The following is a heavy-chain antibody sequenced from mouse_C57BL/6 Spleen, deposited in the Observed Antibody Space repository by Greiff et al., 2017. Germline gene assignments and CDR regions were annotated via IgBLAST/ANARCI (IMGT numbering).Heavy chain of an antibody. V-gene: IGHV2-9-1*01. CDR1: GFSFTSYA. D-gene: IGHD2-5*01. J-gene: IGHJ4*01. Sequence: VMLVESGPGLVAPSQSLSITCTVSGFSFTSYAISWVRQPPGKGLAWLGVIWTGGGTNYNSALKYRLSISKDNSKSQVFLKMNSLQTDDTARYYCASSNSNYRYYAMGYWGQGTSVTVST. CDR2: IWTGGGT. CDR3: ASSNSNYRYYAMGY.